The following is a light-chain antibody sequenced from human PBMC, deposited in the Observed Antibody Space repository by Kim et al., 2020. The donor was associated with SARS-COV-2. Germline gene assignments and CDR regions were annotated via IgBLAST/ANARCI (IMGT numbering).Light chain of an antibody. J-gene: IGLJ2*01. CDR2: EVS. V-gene: IGLV2-8*01. Sequence: GQSVPISCTGTSSDVGCYNYISWYQQHPGKAPNLMIYEVSKRPSGVPDRFSGSESGNTASLTVSGLQAEDEADYYCSSYAGSNNLVFGGGTQLTVL. CDR3: SSYAGSNNLV. CDR1: SSDVGCYNY.